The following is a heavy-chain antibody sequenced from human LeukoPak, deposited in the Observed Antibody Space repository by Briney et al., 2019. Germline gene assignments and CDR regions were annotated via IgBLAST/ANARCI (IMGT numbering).Heavy chain of an antibody. CDR2: ISSSGSTI. CDR1: GFTFSDYY. Sequence: GGSLRLSCAASGFTFSDYYMSWIRQAPGKGLEWVSYISSSGSTIYYADSVKGRFTISRDNAKNSLYLQMNSLRAEDTAVYYCARSGGYYDILTGYYSSNWFDPWGQGTLVTVSS. D-gene: IGHD3-9*01. V-gene: IGHV3-11*01. J-gene: IGHJ5*02. CDR3: ARSGGYYDILTGYYSSNWFDP.